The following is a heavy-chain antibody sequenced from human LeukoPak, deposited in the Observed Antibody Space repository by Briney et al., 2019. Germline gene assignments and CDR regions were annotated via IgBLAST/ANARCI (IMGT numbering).Heavy chain of an antibody. V-gene: IGHV3-23*01. J-gene: IGHJ6*02. CDR1: GFTFSSYA. CDR3: AKVSLGLSYYYGMDV. Sequence: GGSLRLSCAASGFTFSSYAMSWVRQAPGKGLEWVSAISGSGGSTYYADSVKGRFTISRDNSKNTLYLQMNSLRAEDTAVYYCAKVSLGLSYYYGMDVWGHGTTVTVSS. CDR2: ISGSGGST.